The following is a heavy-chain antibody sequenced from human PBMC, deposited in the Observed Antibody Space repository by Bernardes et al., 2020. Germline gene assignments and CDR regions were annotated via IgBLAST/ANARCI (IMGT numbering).Heavy chain of an antibody. D-gene: IGHD3-9*01. CDR3: ARDISYTMDV. CDR2: IAAYNGNT. V-gene: IGHV1-18*01. Sequence: ASMKVSCKASGYTFIAYGISWVRQAPGQGLEWLGWIAAYNGNTNYAQILQGRATLTTDTSTDTAYMELRSLTADDTAVYYCARDISYTMDVWGRGTTVTVSS. J-gene: IGHJ6*04. CDR1: GYTFIAYG.